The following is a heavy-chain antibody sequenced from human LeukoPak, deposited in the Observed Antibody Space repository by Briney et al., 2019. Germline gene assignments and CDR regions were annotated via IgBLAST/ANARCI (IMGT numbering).Heavy chain of an antibody. CDR3: AVMYYYDSSVTGYFDY. Sequence: SVKVSCKASGGTFSSYAISWVRQAPGQGLEWMGGIIPIFGTANYAQKFQGRVTITADESTSTAYMELSSLRSEDTAVYYCAVMYYYDSSVTGYFDYWGQGTLVTVSS. CDR1: GGTFSSYA. CDR2: IIPIFGTA. D-gene: IGHD3-22*01. J-gene: IGHJ4*02. V-gene: IGHV1-69*13.